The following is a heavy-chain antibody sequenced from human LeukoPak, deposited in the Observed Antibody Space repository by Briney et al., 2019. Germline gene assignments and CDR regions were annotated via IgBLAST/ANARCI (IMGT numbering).Heavy chain of an antibody. J-gene: IGHJ4*02. D-gene: IGHD1-26*01. CDR1: GFTFSSYW. Sequence: GGSLRLSCAASGFTFSSYWMNWARQAPGKGLEWVASINHNGNVNYYVGSVKGRFTISRDNAKNSLYLQMSNLRAEDTAVYYCAREGSLGGSYGNDYWGQGTLVTVSS. V-gene: IGHV3-7*03. CDR3: AREGSLGGSYGNDY. CDR2: INHNGNVN.